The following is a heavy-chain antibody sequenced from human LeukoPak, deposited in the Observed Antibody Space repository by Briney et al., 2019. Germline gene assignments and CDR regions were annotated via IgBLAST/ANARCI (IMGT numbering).Heavy chain of an antibody. J-gene: IGHJ3*02. CDR2: IPFDGSRE. V-gene: IGHV3-30*02. CDR1: GITLSSHG. CDR3: AKAADDFDI. Sequence: GGSLRLSCSASGITLSSHGMHWVRQAPGKGLEWMAFIPFDGSREYYADAVKGRFIISGDNSKQTLYLQINNLRAEDTAVYYCAKAADDFDIWGQGTMVTVSS.